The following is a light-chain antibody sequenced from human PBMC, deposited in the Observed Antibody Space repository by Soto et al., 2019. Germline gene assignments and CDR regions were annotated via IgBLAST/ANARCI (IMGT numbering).Light chain of an antibody. CDR3: AAWDDSLSGQEV. CDR2: RNN. J-gene: IGLJ3*02. CDR1: SSNIGSNY. Sequence: QSVLTQPPSASGTPGQRVTISCSGSSSNIGSNYVYWYQQHPGTAPKLLIYRNNQRPSGVPDRFSGAKSGTSASLAISGLRSEDEADYYCAAWDDSLSGQEVFGGGTKLTVL. V-gene: IGLV1-47*01.